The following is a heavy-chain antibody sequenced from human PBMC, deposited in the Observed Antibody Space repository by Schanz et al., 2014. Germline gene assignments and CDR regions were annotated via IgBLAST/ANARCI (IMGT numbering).Heavy chain of an antibody. CDR1: GFTFSSYG. Sequence: QVQLVDSGGGLVKPGGSLRLSCAASGFTFSSYGMHWVRQSPGKGLEWVALISYDGSNKYYADSVKGRFTISRDNSNNTVFLQMNSLRAEDTAVYYCAKDFFIGVARGVIISHDAIDIWGQGTKVTVSS. J-gene: IGHJ3*02. CDR3: AKDFFIGVARGVIISHDAIDI. D-gene: IGHD3-10*01. V-gene: IGHV3-30*18. CDR2: ISYDGSNK.